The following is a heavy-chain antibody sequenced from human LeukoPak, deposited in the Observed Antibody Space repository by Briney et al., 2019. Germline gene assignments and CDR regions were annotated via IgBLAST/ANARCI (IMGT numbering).Heavy chain of an antibody. CDR2: INPNSGGT. D-gene: IGHD3-3*01. CDR1: GCTFTGYY. V-gene: IGHV1-2*02. J-gene: IGHJ4*02. Sequence: GASVKVSCKASGCTFTGYYMHWVRQAPGQGLEWMGWINPNSGGTNYAQKFQGRVTMTRDTSISTAYMELSRLRSDDTAVYYCARPNFWSGYYQGYWGQGTLVTVSS. CDR3: ARPNFWSGYYQGY.